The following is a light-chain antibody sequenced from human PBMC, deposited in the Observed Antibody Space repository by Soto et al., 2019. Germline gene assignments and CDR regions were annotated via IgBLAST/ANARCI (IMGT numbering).Light chain of an antibody. CDR3: CSYAGSINFYV. CDR1: SSDVGSYNL. CDR2: EGS. Sequence: QSVLTQPASVSGSPGQSITISCTGTSSDVGSYNLVSWYQQHPGKAPKLMIYEGSKRPSGVSNRFSGSKSGNTASLTISGLQAEDEADYYCCSYAGSINFYVFGAGTKVTVL. V-gene: IGLV2-23*01. J-gene: IGLJ1*01.